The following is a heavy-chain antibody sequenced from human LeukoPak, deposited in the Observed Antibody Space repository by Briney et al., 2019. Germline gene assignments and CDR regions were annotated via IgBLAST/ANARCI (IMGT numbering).Heavy chain of an antibody. Sequence: SETLSLTCTVSGFSISGGYYWGWIRQPPGKGLEWIGSIYYSGSTYYNPSLKSRVTISVDTSKNQFSLKLSSVTAADTAVYYCARHSSNVAPLPYYFDYWGQGTLVTVSS. D-gene: IGHD5-12*01. V-gene: IGHV4-38-2*02. CDR1: GFSISGGYY. CDR3: ARHSSNVAPLPYYFDY. J-gene: IGHJ4*02. CDR2: IYYSGST.